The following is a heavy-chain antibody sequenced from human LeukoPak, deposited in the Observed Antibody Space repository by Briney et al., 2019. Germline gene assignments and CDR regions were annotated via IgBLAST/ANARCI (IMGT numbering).Heavy chain of an antibody. J-gene: IGHJ4*02. CDR3: ARGRGIAAAIDY. D-gene: IGHD6-13*01. Sequence: SETLSLTCVVYGGSFSVYYWSWIRQPPGKGLEWIGEVNDSGSTNYNPSLKSRVTLSVDTSKNQFSLKLSSVTAADTAVYYCARGRGIAAAIDYWGQGTLFTVSS. CDR1: GGSFSVYY. CDR2: VNDSGST. V-gene: IGHV4-34*01.